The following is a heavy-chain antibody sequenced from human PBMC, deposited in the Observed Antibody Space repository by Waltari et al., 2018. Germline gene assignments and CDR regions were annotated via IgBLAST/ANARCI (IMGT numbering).Heavy chain of an antibody. V-gene: IGHV4-34*01. CDR1: GGSFSGYS. CDR3: ARGGGSDFWSGYYNDY. D-gene: IGHD3-3*01. J-gene: IGHJ4*02. CDR2: INHSGST. Sequence: QVQLQQWGAGLLKPSATLSLTCAVYGGSFSGYSWIWIRQPPGKGLEWIGEINHSGSTNYNPALKSRVTISVDTSKNQFSLKLSSVTAADTAVYYCARGGGSDFWSGYYNDYWGQGTLVTVSS.